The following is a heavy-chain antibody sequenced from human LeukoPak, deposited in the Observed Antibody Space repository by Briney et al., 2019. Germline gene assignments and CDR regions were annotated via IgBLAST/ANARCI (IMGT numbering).Heavy chain of an antibody. CDR1: GFTFSSYW. Sequence: GGSLRLSCAASGFTFSSYWMHWVRQAPGKGLVWVSRINSDGSSTNYADSVKGRFTISRDNAKNTLYLQMNSLRAEDTTVYFCARGGAYSSSPHDYWGQGTLVTVSS. CDR3: ARGGAYSSSPHDY. CDR2: INSDGSST. D-gene: IGHD6-6*01. J-gene: IGHJ4*02. V-gene: IGHV3-74*01.